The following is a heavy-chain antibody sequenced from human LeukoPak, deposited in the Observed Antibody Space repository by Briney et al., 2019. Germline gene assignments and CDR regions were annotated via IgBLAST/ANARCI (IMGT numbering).Heavy chain of an antibody. D-gene: IGHD2-2*02. CDR2: ISSSSSYI. CDR3: ARRYCSSTSCYTGFDY. V-gene: IGHV3-21*01. J-gene: IGHJ4*02. CDR1: GSTFNSYS. Sequence: PGGSLRLSCAASGSTFNSYSMNWVRQAPGKGLEWVSSISSSSSYIYYADSVKGRFTISRDNAKNSLYLQINSLRAEDTAVYYCARRYCSSTSCYTGFDYWGQGTLVTVPS.